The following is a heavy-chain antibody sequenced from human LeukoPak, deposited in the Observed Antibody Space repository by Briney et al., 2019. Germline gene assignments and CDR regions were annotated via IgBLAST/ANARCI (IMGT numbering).Heavy chain of an antibody. CDR1: GGTFSSYA. CDR3: ASSYAYYGDYVWDFDY. D-gene: IGHD4-17*01. J-gene: IGHJ4*02. V-gene: IGHV1-69*01. Sequence: SVKVSCKASGGTFSSYAISWVRQAPGQGLEWMGGIIPIFGTANYAQKFQGRVTITADESTSTAYVELSSLRSDDTAVYYCASSYAYYGDYVWDFDYWGQGTLVTVSS. CDR2: IIPIFGTA.